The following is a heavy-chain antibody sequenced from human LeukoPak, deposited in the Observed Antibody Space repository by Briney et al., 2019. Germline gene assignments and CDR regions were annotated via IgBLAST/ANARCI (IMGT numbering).Heavy chain of an antibody. Sequence: KSSGTLSLTCAVSGGSITSSNWWSWVRQPPGKGLEWIGEIYHSGSSNYNPSLKSRVTISVDKSKNQFSLKLGSVTAADTAVYYCARVPRGPLNAFDIWGQGTMVTVSS. CDR1: GGSITSSNW. D-gene: IGHD3-10*01. CDR3: ARVPRGPLNAFDI. J-gene: IGHJ3*02. V-gene: IGHV4-4*02. CDR2: IYHSGSS.